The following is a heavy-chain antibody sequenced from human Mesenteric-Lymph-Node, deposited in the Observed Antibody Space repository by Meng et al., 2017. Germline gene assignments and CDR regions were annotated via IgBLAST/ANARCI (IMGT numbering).Heavy chain of an antibody. D-gene: IGHD3-22*01. CDR3: ARDHHYYDSSGYYHLFDY. CDR1: GGSISSYY. V-gene: IGHV4-59*12. Sequence: SETLSLTCTVSGGSISSYYWSWIRQPPGKGLEWIGYIYYSGSTNYNPSLKSRVTISVDTSKNQFSLKLSSVTAADTAVYYCARDHHYYDSSGYYHLFDYWGQGTLVTVSS. J-gene: IGHJ4*02. CDR2: IYYSGST.